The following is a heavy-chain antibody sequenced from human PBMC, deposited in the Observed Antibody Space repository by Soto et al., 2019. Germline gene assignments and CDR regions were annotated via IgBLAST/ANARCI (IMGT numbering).Heavy chain of an antibody. CDR2: MNPNSGNT. CDR1: GYTFTSYD. V-gene: IGHV1-8*01. Sequence: QVQLVQSGAEVKKPGPSVKVSCKASGYTFTSYDINWVRQATGQGLEWMGWMNPNSGNTGYAQKFQGRVTMTRNTSMSTAYRELSSLRSEDTAVYYCARESRSYCGGDCSSGWFDPWGQGTLVTVS. J-gene: IGHJ5*02. CDR3: ARESRSYCGGDCSSGWFDP. D-gene: IGHD2-21*02.